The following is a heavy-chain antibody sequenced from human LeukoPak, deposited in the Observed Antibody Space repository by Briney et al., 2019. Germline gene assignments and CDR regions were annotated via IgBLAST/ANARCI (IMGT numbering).Heavy chain of an antibody. V-gene: IGHV3-7*01. CDR1: GFTFSTYW. D-gene: IGHD3-10*01. CDR2: IKEDGSEK. J-gene: IGHJ4*02. Sequence: GGSLRLSCAASGFTFSTYWMSWVRQAPGKGLEWVANIKEDGSEKYYVDSVKGRFTISRDNAKNSLNLQMTGLRADDTAVYYCATLGFTMVRGVTSDYWGQGTLVTVSS. CDR3: ATLGFTMVRGVTSDY.